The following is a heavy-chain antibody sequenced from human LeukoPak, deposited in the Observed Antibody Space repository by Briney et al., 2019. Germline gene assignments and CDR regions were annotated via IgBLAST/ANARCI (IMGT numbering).Heavy chain of an antibody. CDR2: ISSSSSYI. CDR1: GFTLSSYS. V-gene: IGHV3-21*01. Sequence: GGSLRLSCTASGFTLSSYSMNWVRQAPGKGLEWVSSISSSSSYIFYADSVKGRFTISRDNAKNSLYLQMNSLRAEDTAVYYCGRAPDGYNPIDSWGQGTLVTVSS. CDR3: GRAPDGYNPIDS. J-gene: IGHJ4*02. D-gene: IGHD5-24*01.